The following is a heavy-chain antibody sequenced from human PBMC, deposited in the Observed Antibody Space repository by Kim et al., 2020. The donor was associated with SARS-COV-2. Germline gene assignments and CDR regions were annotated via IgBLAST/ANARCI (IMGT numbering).Heavy chain of an antibody. V-gene: IGHV1-69*13. CDR3: ARDSGEDIVVVPAAIEPQGAFDI. D-gene: IGHD2-2*02. CDR2: IIPIFGTA. J-gene: IGHJ3*02. CDR1: GGTFSSYA. Sequence: SVKVSCKASGGTFSSYAISWVRQAPGQGLEWMGGIIPIFGTANYAQKFQGRVTITADESTSTAYMELSSLRSEDTAVYYCARDSGEDIVVVPAAIEPQGAFDIWGKGTMVTVSS.